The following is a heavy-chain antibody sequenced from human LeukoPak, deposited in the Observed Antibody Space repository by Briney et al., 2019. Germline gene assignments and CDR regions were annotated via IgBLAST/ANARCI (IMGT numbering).Heavy chain of an antibody. CDR1: GDSMRSTNHF. CDR3: AREVIEPTTSDAFDI. CDR2: IHYSGGA. D-gene: IGHD5-12*01. Sequence: SQTLSLTCTVSGDSMRSTNHFWSWLRQHPGKGLVWIAYIHYSGGAHYNPSLESRATMSVDSSKNQFSLKLSSVTAADTALYYCAREVIEPTTSDAFDIWGQGTMVTVSS. V-gene: IGHV4-31*03. J-gene: IGHJ3*02.